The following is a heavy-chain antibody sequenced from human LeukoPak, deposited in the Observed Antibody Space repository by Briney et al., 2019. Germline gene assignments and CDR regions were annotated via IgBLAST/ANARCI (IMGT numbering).Heavy chain of an antibody. J-gene: IGHJ4*02. CDR3: AKGIESSGSYYTCFDY. D-gene: IGHD1-26*01. CDR2: ITGSGGAT. V-gene: IGHV3-23*01. CDR1: GFTFSNAW. Sequence: GGSLRLSCAASGFTFSNAWMNWVRQAPGKGLEWVSGITGSGGATYSADSVKGRFTISRDNSKNTLYLQMNSLRAEDTAVYYCAKGIESSGSYYTCFDYWGQGTLVTVSS.